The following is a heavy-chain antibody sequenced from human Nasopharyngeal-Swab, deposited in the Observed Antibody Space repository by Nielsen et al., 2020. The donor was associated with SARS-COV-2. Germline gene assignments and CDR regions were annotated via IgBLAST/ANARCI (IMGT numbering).Heavy chain of an antibody. D-gene: IGHD3/OR15-3a*01. CDR1: GFSFSDYY. J-gene: IGHJ4*02. Sequence: GGSLRLSCAASGFSFSDYYISWIRQAQGKGLEWVSYISTTGTTMYYADSVKGRFIISRDNAKNSPFLQMNSLRAEDTAVYYCARGLRGRTDFDYWGQGTLVTVSS. CDR2: ISTTGTTM. CDR3: ARGLRGRTDFDY. V-gene: IGHV3-11*01.